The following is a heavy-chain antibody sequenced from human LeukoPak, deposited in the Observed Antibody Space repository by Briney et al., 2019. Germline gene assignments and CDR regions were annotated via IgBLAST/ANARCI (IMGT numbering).Heavy chain of an antibody. CDR1: GFTFSSYA. Sequence: GGSLRLSCAASGFTFSSYAMSWVRQAPWKGLEWVSAISGSGGSTYYADSVKGRFTISRDNSKNTLYLQMNSLRAEDTAVYYCATRYSGSYYRYYYGMDVWGQGTTVTVSS. D-gene: IGHD1-26*01. CDR2: ISGSGGST. V-gene: IGHV3-23*01. CDR3: ATRYSGSYYRYYYGMDV. J-gene: IGHJ6*02.